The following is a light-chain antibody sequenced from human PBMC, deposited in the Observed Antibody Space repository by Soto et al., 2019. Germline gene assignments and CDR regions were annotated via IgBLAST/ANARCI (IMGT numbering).Light chain of an antibody. J-gene: IGKJ1*01. CDR3: QHYNSYSEA. V-gene: IGKV1-5*03. Sequence: DIQMTQSPSTLSGSVGDRVTITCRASQTISSWLAWYQQKPGKAPKLLIYKASTSTSGVPSRFSGSGSGTEFTLTISSLQPDDFAPYYCQHYNSYSEAFGQGTKVELK. CDR2: KAS. CDR1: QTISSW.